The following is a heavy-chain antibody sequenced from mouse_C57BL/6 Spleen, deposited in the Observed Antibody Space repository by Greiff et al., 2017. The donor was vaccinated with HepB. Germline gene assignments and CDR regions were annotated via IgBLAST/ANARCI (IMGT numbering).Heavy chain of an antibody. Sequence: QVQLKQSGPELVKPGASVKLSCKASGYTFTSYDINWVKQRPGQGLEWIGWIYPRDGSTKYNEKFKGKATLTVDTSSSTAYMELHSLTSEDSAVYVCAREGWLLRVAWFAYWGQGTLVTVSA. V-gene: IGHV1-85*01. CDR1: GYTFTSYD. D-gene: IGHD2-3*01. J-gene: IGHJ3*01. CDR2: IYPRDGST. CDR3: AREGWLLRVAWFAY.